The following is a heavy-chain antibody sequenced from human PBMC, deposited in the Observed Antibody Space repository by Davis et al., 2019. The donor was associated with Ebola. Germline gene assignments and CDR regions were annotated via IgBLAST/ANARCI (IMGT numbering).Heavy chain of an antibody. V-gene: IGHV5-51*01. CDR3: ASLRRTITGMDDAIDL. Sequence: GESLKIPCRDSGNSFTSHWIGWVRQLPGKGLEWMGIIYTGDSDTRYSPSFRGQVTISADRSIKTAFLQWSSLKASDTAMYYCASLRRTITGMDDAIDLWGQGTMVTVSS. D-gene: IGHD1-20*01. J-gene: IGHJ3*01. CDR1: GNSFTSHW. CDR2: IYTGDSDT.